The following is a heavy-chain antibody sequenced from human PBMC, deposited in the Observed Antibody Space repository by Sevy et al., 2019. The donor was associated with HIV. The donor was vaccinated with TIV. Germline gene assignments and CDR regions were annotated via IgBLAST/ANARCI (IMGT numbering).Heavy chain of an antibody. Sequence: ASVKVSCKASGYTFTGYYLHWVRQAPGQGLEWMGWINPNSGGTNYAPKFQGRVTMTRDTSISTASMELSRLRSDDPAVYDCTRSAAEAKNFYCGGDCYSDYWGQGTLVTVSS. CDR1: GYTFTGYY. V-gene: IGHV1-2*02. CDR3: TRSAAEAKNFYCGGDCYSDY. CDR2: INPNSGGT. D-gene: IGHD2-21*02. J-gene: IGHJ4*02.